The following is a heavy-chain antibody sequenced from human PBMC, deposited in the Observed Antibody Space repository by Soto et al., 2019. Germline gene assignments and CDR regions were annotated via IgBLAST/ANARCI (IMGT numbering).Heavy chain of an antibody. CDR2: IHHSGTT. Sequence: SETLSLTCTVCGGSFSSFYWSWIRQSPGKGLEWIGEIHHSGTTNYNPSLKSRVTISVDTSKNQFSLELSSVTAADTALYYCVSYGSGTYYRGYSFDFWSQGSLVT. V-gene: IGHV4-34*01. D-gene: IGHD3-10*01. CDR3: VSYGSGTYYRGYSFDF. J-gene: IGHJ4*02. CDR1: GGSFSSFY.